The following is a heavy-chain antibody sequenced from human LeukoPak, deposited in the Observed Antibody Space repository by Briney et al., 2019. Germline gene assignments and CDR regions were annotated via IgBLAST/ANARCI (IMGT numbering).Heavy chain of an antibody. CDR2: IYSGGST. J-gene: IGHJ4*02. V-gene: IGHV3-53*01. CDR1: GFIFSTYG. D-gene: IGHD2-15*01. Sequence: GGSLRLSCAASGFIFSTYGINWVRRAPGKGLEWVSVIYSGGSTYYADSVKGRFTISRDNSKNTLYLQMNSLRAEDTAVYYCMVVAATDDYRGQGTLVTVSS. CDR3: MVVAATDDY.